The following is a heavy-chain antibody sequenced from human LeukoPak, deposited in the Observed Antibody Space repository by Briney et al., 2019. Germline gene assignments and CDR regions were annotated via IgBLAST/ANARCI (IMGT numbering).Heavy chain of an antibody. Sequence: PGGSLRLSCAASGFTFSSYAMSWVRQAPGKGLEWVSAISGSGGSTYYADSVKGRFTISRDNSENTLYLQMNSLRAEDTAVYYCARADYGDYVGSYYFDYWGQGTLVTVSS. D-gene: IGHD4-17*01. CDR2: ISGSGGST. V-gene: IGHV3-23*01. J-gene: IGHJ4*02. CDR1: GFTFSSYA. CDR3: ARADYGDYVGSYYFDY.